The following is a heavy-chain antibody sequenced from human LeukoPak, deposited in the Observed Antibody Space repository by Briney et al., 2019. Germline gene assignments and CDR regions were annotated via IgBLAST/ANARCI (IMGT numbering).Heavy chain of an antibody. CDR3: ARGRSRVTIFGVALNWLDS. J-gene: IGHJ5*01. V-gene: IGHV4-34*01. D-gene: IGHD3-3*01. Sequence: SETLSLTCAVYGGSFSNYDWTWIRQPPGKGLEWIGEIHHSGRTNYNPSLKSRITISADTSKKRFSLRLSSVTAADAAVYYCARGRSRVTIFGVALNWLDSWGQGNLVTVSS. CDR2: IHHSGRT. CDR1: GGSFSNYD.